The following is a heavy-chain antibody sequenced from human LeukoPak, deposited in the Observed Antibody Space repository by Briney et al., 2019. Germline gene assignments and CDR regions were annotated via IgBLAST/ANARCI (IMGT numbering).Heavy chain of an antibody. D-gene: IGHD6-19*01. CDR3: ARVGYNSGWYEY. CDR2: IWEDGTNI. V-gene: IGHV3-33*08. J-gene: IGHJ4*02. CDR1: GFTLGDYG. Sequence: GGSLRLSCTASGFTLGDYGLSWVRQAPGKGLEWVAGIWEDGTNIHYADSVKGRFTISRDNSKNTLYLQMNGLRAEDTAVYYCARVGYNSGWYEYWGQGALVTVSS.